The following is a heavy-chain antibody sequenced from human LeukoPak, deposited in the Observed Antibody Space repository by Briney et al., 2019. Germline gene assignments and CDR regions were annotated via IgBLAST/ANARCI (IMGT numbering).Heavy chain of an antibody. CDR1: GGSISSYY. D-gene: IGHD3-22*01. CDR2: IYSSGTT. Sequence: SETLSLTCTVSGGSISSYYWSWIRQPAGKGLEWIGRIYSSGTTNYNPSLKSRVTMSVDTSKNQFSLKLSSVTAADTAVYYCARGGVVIRYYYMDVWGKGTTVTVSS. J-gene: IGHJ6*03. CDR3: ARGGVVIRYYYMDV. V-gene: IGHV4-4*07.